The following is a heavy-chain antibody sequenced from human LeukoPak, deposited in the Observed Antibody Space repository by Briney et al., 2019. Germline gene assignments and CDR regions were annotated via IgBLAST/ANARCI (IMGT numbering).Heavy chain of an antibody. V-gene: IGHV4-59*04. CDR1: GGSISTYY. Sequence: SETLSLTCTVSGGSISTYYWSWIRQPAGKGLEWIGGIYYSGSTYYNPSLKGRGTMSVDTSNNQFSLKLTSATATDTAVYYCVRLFYYDSRGPPSWGQGTLVTVSS. D-gene: IGHD3-22*01. CDR2: IYYSGST. CDR3: VRLFYYDSRGPPS. J-gene: IGHJ5*02.